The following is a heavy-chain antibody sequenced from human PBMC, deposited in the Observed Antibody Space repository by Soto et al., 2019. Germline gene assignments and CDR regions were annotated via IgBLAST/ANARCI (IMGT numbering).Heavy chain of an antibody. CDR1: GYTFTIYD. CDR3: ARGEWELSF. CDR2: MSPNSGNT. V-gene: IGHV1-8*02. Sequence: ASVKVSCKVSGYTFTIYDINWVRQATGQGPEWMGWMSPNSGNTGYAQKFQGRVTMTRDTSINTAYMELSSLISDDTAVYYCARGEWELSFWGQGTLVTVSS. D-gene: IGHD1-26*01. J-gene: IGHJ4*02.